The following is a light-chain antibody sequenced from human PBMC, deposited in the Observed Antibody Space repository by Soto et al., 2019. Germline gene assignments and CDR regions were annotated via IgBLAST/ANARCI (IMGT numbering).Light chain of an antibody. CDR2: DAT. CDR1: QSVSRY. CDR3: QERSIWPQSFT. Sequence: EIALTQSPATLSLSPGERATLSCRASQSVSRYLAWYQQRPGQAPRLLIFDATKRTADTPARFSGSGSGTDFTLTISSLEPEDSAVYYCQERSIWPQSFTVGPGTKV. V-gene: IGKV3-11*01. J-gene: IGKJ3*01.